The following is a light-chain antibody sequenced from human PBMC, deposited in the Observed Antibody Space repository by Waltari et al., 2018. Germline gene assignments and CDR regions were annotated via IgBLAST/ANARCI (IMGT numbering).Light chain of an antibody. CDR2: GAS. CDR3: QQYKNWPLT. V-gene: IGKV3D-15*01. J-gene: IGKJ4*01. CDR1: QSVSSN. Sequence: EIVMTQSPATLSVSPGESATLSVRDRQSVSSNLAWYQQKPGQAPRLLIYGASTRATGSPARFSGSGSGTEFTRTISILQSEDFAVYYCQQYKNWPLTFGGGTKVEIK.